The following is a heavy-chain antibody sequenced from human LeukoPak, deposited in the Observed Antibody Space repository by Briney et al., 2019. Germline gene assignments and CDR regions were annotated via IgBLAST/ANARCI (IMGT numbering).Heavy chain of an antibody. CDR1: GFTFDDYA. CDR3: ARDFDDMGFDY. D-gene: IGHD3-9*01. J-gene: IGHJ4*02. Sequence: GGSLRLSCAASGFTFDDYAMHWVRQAPGKGLEWVSGISWNSDSIGSADSVKGRFTISRDNAKNSLYLQMNSLRAEDTAVYYCARDFDDMGFDYWGQGTLVTVSS. V-gene: IGHV3-9*01. CDR2: ISWNSDSI.